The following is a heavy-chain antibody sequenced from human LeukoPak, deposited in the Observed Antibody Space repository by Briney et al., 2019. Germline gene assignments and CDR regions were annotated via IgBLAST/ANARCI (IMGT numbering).Heavy chain of an antibody. CDR3: ANDTAISGSHRTLGFDY. Sequence: AGGSLRLSCAVSGFTFSSYAVRWVRQAPGKGLEWVAAISFDGSNKYYADSVKGRFTVSRDNSRNTLYRQMNSLRADDTPVYYCANDTAISGSHRTLGFDYWGQGTLVTVSS. D-gene: IGHD2-21*02. CDR1: GFTFSSYA. J-gene: IGHJ4*02. CDR2: ISFDGSNK. V-gene: IGHV3-30*18.